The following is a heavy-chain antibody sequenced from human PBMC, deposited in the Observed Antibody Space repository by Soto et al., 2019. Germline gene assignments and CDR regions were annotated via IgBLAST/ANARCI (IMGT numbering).Heavy chain of an antibody. V-gene: IGHV1-3*01. D-gene: IGHD7-27*01. Sequence: QVHLVQSGAEVRKPGASVKGSCKASGYTFSSYAMHWVRQAPGQRLEWMGWINAGYGNTKSSQKFQDRVTISRDKSASTAYMELTSLRSEDTAVYYCARDTGDGTFDFWGQGTLVTVSS. CDR2: INAGYGNT. CDR3: ARDTGDGTFDF. J-gene: IGHJ4*02. CDR1: GYTFSSYA.